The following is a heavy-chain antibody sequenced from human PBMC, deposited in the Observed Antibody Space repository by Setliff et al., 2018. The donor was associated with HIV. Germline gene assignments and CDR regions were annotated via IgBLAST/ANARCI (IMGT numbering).Heavy chain of an antibody. D-gene: IGHD3-3*01. V-gene: IGHV4-59*11. CDR2: MYYSGNT. Sequence: SETLSLTCSLSGGSINDHYFSWIRQSPGKGLEWIGYMYYSGNTNYNPSLKSRVTISVDTSKSQFSLKLNSVTAADTAVYYCARDQSDWFYWGQGTLVTVSS. CDR3: ARDQSDWFY. CDR1: GGSINDHY. J-gene: IGHJ4*02.